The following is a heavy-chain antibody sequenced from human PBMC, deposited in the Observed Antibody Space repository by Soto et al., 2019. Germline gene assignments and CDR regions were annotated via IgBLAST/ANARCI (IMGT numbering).Heavy chain of an antibody. D-gene: IGHD6-6*01. CDR1: GFTFSSYW. CDR2: INSDGSST. CDR3: ARAPYSSSDHFDY. Sequence: GGSLRLSCAASGFTFSSYWRHWVRQAPGKGLGWVSRINSDGSSTSYADSVKGRFTISRDNAKNTLYLQMNSLRAEDTAVYYCARAPYSSSDHFDYWGQGTLVTVSS. J-gene: IGHJ4*02. V-gene: IGHV3-74*01.